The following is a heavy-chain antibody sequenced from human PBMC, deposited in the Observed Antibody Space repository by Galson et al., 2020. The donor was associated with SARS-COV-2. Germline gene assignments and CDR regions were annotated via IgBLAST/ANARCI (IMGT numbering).Heavy chain of an antibody. V-gene: IGHV3-15*01. Sequence: GESLKISCAASGFTFTNAWMSWVRQAPGKGLEWVGHIKSEIDGGTTDYAAPVKGRFTISRDDSKNTLYLQMNSPGTEDTAVYYCATEMLRITSIVEASGVDYWGQGTLVTVSS. CDR3: ATEMLRITSIVEASGVDY. CDR1: GFTFTNAW. J-gene: IGHJ4*02. CDR2: IKSEIDGGTT. D-gene: IGHD3-22*01.